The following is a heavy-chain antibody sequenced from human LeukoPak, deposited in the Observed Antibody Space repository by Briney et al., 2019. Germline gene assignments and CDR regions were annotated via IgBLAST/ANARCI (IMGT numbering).Heavy chain of an antibody. V-gene: IGHV4-38-2*02. CDR1: GYSISSGYY. CDR2: THRSGST. D-gene: IGHD3-10*01. CDR3: ARTRYYYNSRSYGAPYYFDY. Sequence: SETLSLTCTVSGYSISSGYYWDWIRQPPGKGLEWIGSTHRSGSTYYIPSLKSRVTISVDTSKNQFSLKLSSVTAADTAVYYCARTRYYYNSRSYGAPYYFDYWGQGTLVTVSS. J-gene: IGHJ4*02.